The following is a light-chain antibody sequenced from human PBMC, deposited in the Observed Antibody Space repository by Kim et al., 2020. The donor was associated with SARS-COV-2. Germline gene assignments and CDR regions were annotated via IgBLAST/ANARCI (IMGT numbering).Light chain of an antibody. CDR1: QRISSSR. J-gene: IGKJ1*01. CDR3: QQYSSYST. Sequence: ASVGDRVPITCRASQRISSSRLAWYQQKPGQAPRLLIYKASNLESGVPSRFSGGGSGTEFTLTISSLQPDDFATYYCQQYSSYSTFGQGTKVDIK. V-gene: IGKV1-5*03. CDR2: KAS.